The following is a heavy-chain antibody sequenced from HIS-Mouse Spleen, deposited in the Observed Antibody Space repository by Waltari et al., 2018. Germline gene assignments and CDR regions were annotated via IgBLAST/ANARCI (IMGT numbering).Heavy chain of an antibody. CDR1: GGSISSSSYY. J-gene: IGHJ2*01. CDR2: IYYGWST. Sequence: QLQLQESGPGLVKPSETLSLTCTVSGGSISSSSYYWGWIRQPPGKGLEWIGSIYYGWSTLSPPRHKSRVTISVDTSKTQCSLKLSSVPAADTAVYYCAREIPYSSSWYDWYFDLWGRGTLVTVSS. D-gene: IGHD6-13*01. V-gene: IGHV4-39*07. CDR3: AREIPYSSSWYDWYFDL.